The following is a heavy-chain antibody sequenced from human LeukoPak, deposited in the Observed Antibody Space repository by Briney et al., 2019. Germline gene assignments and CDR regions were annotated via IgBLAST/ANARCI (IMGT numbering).Heavy chain of an antibody. CDR3: VKDAFYDSGTYYDS. V-gene: IGHV3-23*01. Sequence: GGSLRLSCAASGFTLSTYGMSWVRQAPGRGLEWVSGVGGSAGGTYYADSVKGRFSISRDNSKNTLSLQMNSLGAEDTAIYYCVKDAFYDSGTYYDSWGQGTLVTVSS. D-gene: IGHD3-10*01. CDR1: GFTLSTYG. J-gene: IGHJ5*02. CDR2: VGGSAGGT.